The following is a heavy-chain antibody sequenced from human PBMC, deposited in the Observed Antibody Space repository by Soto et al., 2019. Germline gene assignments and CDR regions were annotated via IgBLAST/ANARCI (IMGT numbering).Heavy chain of an antibody. V-gene: IGHV2-5*02. CDR2: IYWDDDK. Sequence: QITLKESGPTLVKPTQTLTLTCTFSGFSLSSTRMAVGWIRQPPGKALEWLALIYWDDDKRYSPFLKSRLTITQDTSNNQVVLTMTNMAPVDTASYYCAHIVVAGLGYYFDYWGQGTLVTVSS. CDR1: GFSLSSTRMA. D-gene: IGHD6-19*01. CDR3: AHIVVAGLGYYFDY. J-gene: IGHJ4*02.